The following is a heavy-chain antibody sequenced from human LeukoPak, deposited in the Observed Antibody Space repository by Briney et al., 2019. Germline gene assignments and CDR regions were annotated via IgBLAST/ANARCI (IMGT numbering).Heavy chain of an antibody. Sequence: SGPALVKPTQTLTLTCTFSGFSLSTSGMCVSWIRQPPGKALEWLARIDWDDDKYYSTSLKTRLTISKDTSKNQVVLTMTNMDPVDTATYYCARIRNSHYKDPYYYYYMDVWGKGTTVTVSS. CDR2: IDWDDDK. D-gene: IGHD3-10*01. J-gene: IGHJ6*03. CDR1: GFSLSTSGMC. V-gene: IGHV2-70*11. CDR3: ARIRNSHYKDPYYYYYMDV.